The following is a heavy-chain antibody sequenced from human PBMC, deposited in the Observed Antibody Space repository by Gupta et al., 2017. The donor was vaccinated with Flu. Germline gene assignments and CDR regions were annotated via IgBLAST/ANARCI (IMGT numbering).Heavy chain of an antibody. CDR3: ARAGYIEWDPFDF. CDR1: GFYVNRNC. J-gene: IGHJ4*02. Sequence: EVQLVETGGGSIQPGGSLRLSCAASGFYVNRNCMTWVRQAPGKGLEWVSIMFTGGTTYYSDSVKGRFTISRDTSKNTLYLEMSSLRAEDTAIYYCARAGYIEWDPFDFWGQGTLVTVSS. V-gene: IGHV3-53*02. D-gene: IGHD1-26*01. CDR2: MFTGGTT.